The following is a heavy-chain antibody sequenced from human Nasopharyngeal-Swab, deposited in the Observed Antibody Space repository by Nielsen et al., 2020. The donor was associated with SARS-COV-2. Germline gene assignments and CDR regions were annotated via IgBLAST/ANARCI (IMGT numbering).Heavy chain of an antibody. CDR1: GGSISSYY. J-gene: IGHJ6*02. Sequence: GSLRLSCTVSGGSISSYYWSWIRQPPGKGLEWIGYIYYSGSTIYNPSLKSRVTISVDTSKIQFSLQLSSVTAADTAVYYCASHPGYCSSTSCYAPSYGMDVWGQGTTVTVSS. D-gene: IGHD2-2*01. CDR2: IYYSGST. V-gene: IGHV4-59*08. CDR3: ASHPGYCSSTSCYAPSYGMDV.